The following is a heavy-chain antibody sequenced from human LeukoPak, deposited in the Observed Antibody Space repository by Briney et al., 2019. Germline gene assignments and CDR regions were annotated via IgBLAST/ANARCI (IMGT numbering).Heavy chain of an antibody. CDR1: GYTFTSYG. D-gene: IGHD3-22*01. V-gene: IGHV1-18*01. Sequence: ASVKVSCKASGYTFTSYGFNWVRQAPGQGLEWMGWISGYNGNTNYAQKFQGRVTMTRNTSISTAYMELSSLRSEDTAVYYCARGPNTYYYDSSGYYGGYWGQGTLVTVSS. CDR2: ISGYNGNT. J-gene: IGHJ4*02. CDR3: ARGPNTYYYDSSGYYGGY.